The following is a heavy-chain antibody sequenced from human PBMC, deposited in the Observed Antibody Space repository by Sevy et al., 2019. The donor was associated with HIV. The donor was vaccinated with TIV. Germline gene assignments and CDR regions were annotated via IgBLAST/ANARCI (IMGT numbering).Heavy chain of an antibody. CDR1: GFTFSRYA. V-gene: IGHV3-30-3*01. CDR2: MSYDGGNK. CDR3: ARIGMGQTYGTPPWY. D-gene: IGHD3-10*01. Sequence: GGSLRLSCAVSGFTFSRYAMHWVRQAPGKGLEWVAVMSYDGGNKYYAESVKGRFTISRDNSKNTLFLHMNSLRAEDTAVYYCARIGMGQTYGTPPWYWGQGTLVTVSS. J-gene: IGHJ4*02.